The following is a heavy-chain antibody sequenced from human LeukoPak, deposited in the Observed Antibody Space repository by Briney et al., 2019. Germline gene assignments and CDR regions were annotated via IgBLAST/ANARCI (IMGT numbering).Heavy chain of an antibody. V-gene: IGHV1-69*05. J-gene: IGHJ5*02. Sequence: SVKVSCKASGGTFSSYAISWVRQAPGQGLEWMGGIIPIFGTANYAQKFQGRVTITTDESTSTAYMELSSLRSEDTAVYYCAATGGPPITILEFDPWGQGTLVTVSS. D-gene: IGHD3-3*01. CDR3: AATGGPPITILEFDP. CDR2: IIPIFGTA. CDR1: GGTFSSYA.